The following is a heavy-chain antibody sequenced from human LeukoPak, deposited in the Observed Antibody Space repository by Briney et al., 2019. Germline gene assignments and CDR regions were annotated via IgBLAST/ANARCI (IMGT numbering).Heavy chain of an antibody. J-gene: IGHJ6*03. CDR1: GFTFSDYG. Sequence: PGGSLRLSCAASGFTFSDYGMHWFRQAPAKRLEWVAFILYDGSNKYYADSVKGRFTISRDNSKNTLYLQMNSLRAEDTAVYYCAKTGYCSSTSCRPYYYYYMDVWGKGTTVTVSS. D-gene: IGHD2-2*01. V-gene: IGHV3-30*02. CDR2: ILYDGSNK. CDR3: AKTGYCSSTSCRPYYYYYMDV.